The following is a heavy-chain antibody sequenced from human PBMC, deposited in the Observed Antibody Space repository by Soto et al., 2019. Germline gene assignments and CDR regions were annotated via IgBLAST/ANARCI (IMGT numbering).Heavy chain of an antibody. CDR2: IDPSDSYT. D-gene: IGHD1-26*01. J-gene: IGHJ4*02. CDR1: GYSFTSNR. Sequence: RGESLKISCKGSGYSFTSNRISWVRQMPGKGLEWMGRIDPSDSYTNYSPSFQGHVTISADKSISTAYLQLNSMKASDTAMYYCARRSGSPGYWGQGTLVTVSS. CDR3: ARRSGSPGY. V-gene: IGHV5-10-1*01.